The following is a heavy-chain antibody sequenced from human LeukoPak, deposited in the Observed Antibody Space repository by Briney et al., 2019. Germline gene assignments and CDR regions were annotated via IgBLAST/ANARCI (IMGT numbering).Heavy chain of an antibody. D-gene: IGHD6-13*01. J-gene: IGHJ4*02. Sequence: GASVKVSCKASGYTFTSYYMHWVRQAPGQGLEWMGIINPSGGSTSYAQKFQGRVTMTRDMSTSTVYMELSSLRSEDTAVYYCARVRSAARIAAAGGYFDYWGQGTLVTVSS. CDR2: INPSGGST. V-gene: IGHV1-46*01. CDR3: ARVRSAARIAAAGGYFDY. CDR1: GYTFTSYY.